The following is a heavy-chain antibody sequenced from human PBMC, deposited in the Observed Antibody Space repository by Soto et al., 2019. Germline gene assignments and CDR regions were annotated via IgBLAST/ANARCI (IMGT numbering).Heavy chain of an antibody. Sequence: SETLSLTCTVSGGSISSYYWTWIRQPSGKGLEWIGRIYTSGSTNYNPSLKSRVTMSVDTSKNQFSLKLSSVTAADTAVYYCARDLKFGQADYWGQGSQVTSPQ. CDR3: ARDLKFGQADY. J-gene: IGHJ4*02. CDR2: IYTSGST. D-gene: IGHD3-10*01. V-gene: IGHV4-4*07. CDR1: GGSISSYY.